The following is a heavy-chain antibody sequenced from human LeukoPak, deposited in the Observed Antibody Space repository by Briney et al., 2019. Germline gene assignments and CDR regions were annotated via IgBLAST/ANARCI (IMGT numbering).Heavy chain of an antibody. CDR2: IYYSGGT. J-gene: IGHJ6*02. CDR1: GGSISSYY. Sequence: PSETLSLTCTVSGGSISSYYWSWIRQPPGKGLEWIGYIYYSGGTNYNPSLKSRVTISVDTSKNQFSLKLSSVTAADTAVYYCARGYYDFWSGYYSEGGYRYYGMDVWGQGTTVTVSS. V-gene: IGHV4-59*01. CDR3: ARGYYDFWSGYYSEGGYRYYGMDV. D-gene: IGHD3-3*01.